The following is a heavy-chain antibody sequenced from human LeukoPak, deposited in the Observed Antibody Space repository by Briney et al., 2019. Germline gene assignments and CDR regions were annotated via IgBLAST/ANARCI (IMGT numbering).Heavy chain of an antibody. Sequence: GGSLRLSCAASGFTFSSYGMHWVRQAPGKGLEWVAFIRYDERNKYYSDSVKGRFTISRDNSKNTLYLQMNSLRAEDTAVYYCAKDVSRILTGARNYFDSWGQGTLVTVSS. CDR2: IRYDERNK. J-gene: IGHJ4*02. CDR1: GFTFSSYG. D-gene: IGHD3-9*01. V-gene: IGHV3-30*02. CDR3: AKDVSRILTGARNYFDS.